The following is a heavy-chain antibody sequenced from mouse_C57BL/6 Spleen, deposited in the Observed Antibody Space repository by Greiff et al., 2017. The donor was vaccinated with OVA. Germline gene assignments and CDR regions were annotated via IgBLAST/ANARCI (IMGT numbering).Heavy chain of an antibody. CDR2: ISYDGSN. Sequence: DVKLQESGPGLVKPSQSLSLTCSVTGYSITSGYYWNWIRQFPGNKLEWMGYISYDGSNNYNPSLKNRISITRDTSKNQFFLKLNSVTTEDTATYYCARWDGYDGFAYWGQGTLVTVSA. V-gene: IGHV3-6*01. CDR3: ARWDGYDGFAY. J-gene: IGHJ3*01. D-gene: IGHD2-2*01. CDR1: GYSITSGYY.